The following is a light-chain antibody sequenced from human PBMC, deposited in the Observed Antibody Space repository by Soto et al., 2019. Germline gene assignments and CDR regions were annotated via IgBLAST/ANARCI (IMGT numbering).Light chain of an antibody. Sequence: AIRMTQSPSSLSASTGDRVTITCRASQGISSYLAWYQQKPGKAPKLLIYSASTLQSGVPSRFSGSGSGTDFTLPICFLQSADFATYFCQHYYSYAYTFGPETKVDIK. CDR2: SAS. J-gene: IGKJ3*01. CDR3: QHYYSYAYT. V-gene: IGKV1-8*01. CDR1: QGISSY.